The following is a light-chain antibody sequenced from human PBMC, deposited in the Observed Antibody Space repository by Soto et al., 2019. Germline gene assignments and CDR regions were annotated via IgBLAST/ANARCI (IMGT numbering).Light chain of an antibody. Sequence: IQLTQSPSSLSASVGDRVTVTCRSSDDITNYLAWYQQKAGKAPKLLIYDASTLYSGVPSRFSGSGSGTDFTLTISGLQPEDLATYYCQQLNGYVALTFGGGTKVDIK. CDR3: QQLNGYVALT. CDR2: DAS. V-gene: IGKV1-9*01. CDR1: DDITNY. J-gene: IGKJ4*01.